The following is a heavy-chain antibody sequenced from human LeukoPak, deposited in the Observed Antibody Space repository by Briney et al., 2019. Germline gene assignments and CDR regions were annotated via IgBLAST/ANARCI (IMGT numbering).Heavy chain of an antibody. D-gene: IGHD2/OR15-2a*01. J-gene: IGHJ5*02. CDR1: GGSFSGYY. V-gene: IGHV4-34*01. CDR2: INHRGRT. CDR3: ASSFSNWFDP. Sequence: SETLSLTCVVSGGSFSGYYWSWIRQPPGKGLEWIGDINHRGRTNSTPSLKSRLTISVDTSKNEFSLRLTSVTAADTAIYYCASSFSNWFDPWGQGTLVTVSS.